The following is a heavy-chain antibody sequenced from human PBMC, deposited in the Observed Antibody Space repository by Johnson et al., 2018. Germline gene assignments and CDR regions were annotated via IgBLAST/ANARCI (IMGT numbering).Heavy chain of an antibody. CDR1: GFTFSSYS. CDR2: ISSSSSTI. Sequence: VQLVESGGGLVQXGRSLRLSCAASGFTFSSYSMNWVRQAPGKGLEWVSYISSSSSTIYYADSVKGRFTISRDNAKNSPYLQMNSLRAEDTAVYYCARLAAGAFDIWGQGTMVTVSS. V-gene: IGHV3-48*01. CDR3: ARLAAGAFDI. J-gene: IGHJ3*02. D-gene: IGHD6-13*01.